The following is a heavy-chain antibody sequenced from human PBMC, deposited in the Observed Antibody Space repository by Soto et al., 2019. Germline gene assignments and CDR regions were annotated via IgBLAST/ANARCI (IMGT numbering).Heavy chain of an antibody. V-gene: IGHV3-23*01. J-gene: IGHJ4*02. D-gene: IGHD6-6*01. CDR3: AKNWDTTFSSSSH. CDR2: ISGSGGST. CDR1: GFTFSTYA. Sequence: EVQLLESGGGLVQPGGSLRLSCAASGFTFSTYAMSWVRQAPGKGLEWVSAISGSGGSTYYADSVKGRFTISRDKSKNTLYLKMNSLIAEDTAVYYCAKNWDTTFSSSSHWGQGTLVTVSS.